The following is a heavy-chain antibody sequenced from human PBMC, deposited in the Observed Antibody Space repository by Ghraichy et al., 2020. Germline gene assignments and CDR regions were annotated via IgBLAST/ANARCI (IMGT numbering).Heavy chain of an antibody. CDR2: ISYDGSNY. V-gene: IGHV3-30*18. Sequence: GGSLRLSCAASGFTFSYYGMHWVRQAPGKGLEWLAAISYDGSNYYYTDSVKGRFTISRDNSKDSLSLQMNSLRPEDTAVYYCANDTRLNLVPVANHLDNWFDTWGQGTLVIVSS. D-gene: IGHD2-2*01. CDR3: ANDTRLNLVPVANHLDNWFDT. CDR1: GFTFSYYG. J-gene: IGHJ5*02.